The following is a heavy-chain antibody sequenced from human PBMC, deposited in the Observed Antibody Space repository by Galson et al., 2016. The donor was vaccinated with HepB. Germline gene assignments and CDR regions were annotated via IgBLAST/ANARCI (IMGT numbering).Heavy chain of an antibody. V-gene: IGHV3-23*01. D-gene: IGHD5-18*01. CDR3: AKRLWNGDS. J-gene: IGHJ4*02. Sequence: SLRLSCAASGFTFSDYGMGWVRQAPGKGLKWVSSISFTGDNTHYADSVKGRFTISRDNSKNTLYLQMNSLRAEDTALYYCAKRLWNGDSWGQGALVTVSS. CDR1: GFTFSDYG. CDR2: ISFTGDNT.